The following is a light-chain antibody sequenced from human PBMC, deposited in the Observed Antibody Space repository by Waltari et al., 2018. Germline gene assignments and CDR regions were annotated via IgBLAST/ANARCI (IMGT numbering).Light chain of an antibody. V-gene: IGLV1-44*01. CDR1: SSNIGSNA. CDR3: AVWDDSLNGVL. J-gene: IGLJ2*01. Sequence: QSVLTQPPSAYGTPGQRVTISCSGSSSNIGSNAVTWYHQLPGTAPKLLIYTTNQRPSGVPDRFSGSKSGTSASLAISGLQSEDEADYFCAVWDDSLNGVLFGAGTKLTVL. CDR2: TTN.